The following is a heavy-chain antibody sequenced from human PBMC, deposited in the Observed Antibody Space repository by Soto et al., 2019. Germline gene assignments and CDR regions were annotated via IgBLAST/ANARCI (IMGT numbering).Heavy chain of an antibody. CDR3: ARGIGYDFDY. V-gene: IGHV3-13*01. CDR2: IGTAGDT. J-gene: IGHJ4*02. D-gene: IGHD2-15*01. Sequence: GGSLRLSCAASGFIFSTYAMHWVRQATGKGLEWVSAIGTAGDTYYPGSVKGRFTISRENAKNSLYLQMNSLRAEDTAVYYCARGIGYDFDYWGQGTLVTVSS. CDR1: GFIFSTYA.